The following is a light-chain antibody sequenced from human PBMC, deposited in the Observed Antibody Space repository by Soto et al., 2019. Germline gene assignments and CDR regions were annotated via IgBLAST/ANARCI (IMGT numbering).Light chain of an antibody. V-gene: IGLV1-47*01. Sequence: QSVLTQSPSASGTPGQRVTISCSGSSSNIGGYYVSWYQQLPGTAPKVLIYRNNQRPSGVPDRFSGSKSGTSASLAISGLRSDDEADYYCAAWDDSLSGDVFGTGTKVTVL. CDR1: SSNIGGYY. CDR2: RNN. CDR3: AAWDDSLSGDV. J-gene: IGLJ1*01.